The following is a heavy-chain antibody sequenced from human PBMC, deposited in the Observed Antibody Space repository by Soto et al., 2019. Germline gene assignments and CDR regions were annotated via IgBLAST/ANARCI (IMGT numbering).Heavy chain of an antibody. Sequence: QVQLQESGPGLVKPSDTLSLTCAVSGYSISSSNWWGWIWQPPGKGLEWIGYIYYSGSTYYNPSLKSRVTMSVDTSKNQFSLKLSSVTAVDTAVYYCARTRDDYGDSRDAFDIWGQGTMVTVSS. D-gene: IGHD4-17*01. CDR1: GYSISSSNW. CDR2: IYYSGST. CDR3: ARTRDDYGDSRDAFDI. V-gene: IGHV4-28*01. J-gene: IGHJ3*02.